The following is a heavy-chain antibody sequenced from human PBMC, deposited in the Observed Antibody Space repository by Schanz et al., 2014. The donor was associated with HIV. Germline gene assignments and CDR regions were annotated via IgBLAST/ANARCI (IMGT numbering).Heavy chain of an antibody. CDR2: MNPNSGNT. CDR1: GYTFTRYD. D-gene: IGHD2-21*02. Sequence: QVQLVQSGAEVKKPGASVKVSCKASGYTFTRYDINWVRQATGQGLEWMGWMNPNSGNTGYAQKFQGRVSMTADKSTSTVYMDLSSLRSEDTAVYYCARTYTGDWSTGADWGQGTLVTVSS. CDR3: ARTYTGDWSTGAD. V-gene: IGHV1-8*01. J-gene: IGHJ4*02.